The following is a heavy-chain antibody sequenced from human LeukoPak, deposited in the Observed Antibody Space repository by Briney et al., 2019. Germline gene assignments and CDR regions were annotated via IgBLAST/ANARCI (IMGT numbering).Heavy chain of an antibody. J-gene: IGHJ5*02. CDR1: GFTFSSYA. CDR3: AKRALGSSWFRRGDNWFDP. Sequence: GGSLRLSCAASGFTFSSYAMSWVRQAPGKGLEWVSAISGSGGSTYYADSVKGRFTISRDNSKNTLYLQMNSLRAEDTAVYYCAKRALGSSWFRRGDNWFDPWGQGTLVTVSS. CDR2: ISGSGGST. D-gene: IGHD6-13*01. V-gene: IGHV3-23*01.